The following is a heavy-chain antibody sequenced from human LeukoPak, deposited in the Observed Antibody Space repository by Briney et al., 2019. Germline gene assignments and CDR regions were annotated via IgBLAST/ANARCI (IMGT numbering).Heavy chain of an antibody. CDR3: ARQPLYYDSSGYYGYYFDY. D-gene: IGHD3-22*01. J-gene: IGHJ4*02. CDR2: INTNTGNP. CDR1: GYTFTSYA. V-gene: IGHV7-4-1*02. Sequence: AASVKVSCKASGYTFTSYAMNWVRQAPGQGLEWMGWINTNTGNPTYAQGFTGRFVFSLDTSVSTAYLQISSLKAEDTAVYYCARQPLYYDSSGYYGYYFDYWGQGTLVTVSS.